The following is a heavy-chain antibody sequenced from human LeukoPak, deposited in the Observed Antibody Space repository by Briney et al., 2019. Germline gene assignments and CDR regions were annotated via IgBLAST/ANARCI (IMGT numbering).Heavy chain of an antibody. V-gene: IGHV3-20*04. Sequence: PGGSLRLSCAASGFTFDDYGMSWVRQAPGKGLEWVSGINWNGGSTVYADSVKRRFTISRDNAKNSLYPQMNSLRAEDTALYYCARILHILRFLEWSSFDYWGQGTLVTVSS. J-gene: IGHJ4*02. D-gene: IGHD3-3*01. CDR1: GFTFDDYG. CDR3: ARILHILRFLEWSSFDY. CDR2: INWNGGST.